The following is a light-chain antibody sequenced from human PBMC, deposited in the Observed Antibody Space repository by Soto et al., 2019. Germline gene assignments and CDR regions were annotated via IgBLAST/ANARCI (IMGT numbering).Light chain of an antibody. Sequence: DIVMTQSPESLAVSLGERATINCKSIQTILYSGNDRTYLNWYQQKPGHPPKLLIHWSSTRESGVPDRVSGSGSSTDFTLTISCLQAEDVAVYYCQQFYSTPYTFGHGNKLEIK. CDR2: WSS. J-gene: IGKJ2*01. CDR1: QTILYSGNDRTY. V-gene: IGKV4-1*01. CDR3: QQFYSTPYT.